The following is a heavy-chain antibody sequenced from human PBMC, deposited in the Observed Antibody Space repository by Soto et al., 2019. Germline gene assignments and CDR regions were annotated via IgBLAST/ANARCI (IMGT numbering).Heavy chain of an antibody. V-gene: IGHV4-4*02. Sequence: PSETLSLTCAVSGDSISSSDWWSWVRQPPEKGLQWIGEIFHSGSTNYNPSLKSRVTISIDKSKNQFSLDLTSVTAADTAVYYCAGYSKSTFDYWGQGTLVTVSS. CDR1: GDSISSSDW. D-gene: IGHD5-18*01. CDR3: AGYSKSTFDY. J-gene: IGHJ4*02. CDR2: IFHSGST.